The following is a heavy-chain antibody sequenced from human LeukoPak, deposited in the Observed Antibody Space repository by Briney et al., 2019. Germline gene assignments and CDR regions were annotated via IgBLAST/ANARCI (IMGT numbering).Heavy chain of an antibody. CDR3: TNYDSSGYPFDY. D-gene: IGHD3-22*01. CDR2: ISGSGGST. CDR1: GFTFSSYA. J-gene: IGHJ4*02. V-gene: IGHV3-23*01. Sequence: PGGSLRLSCAASGFTFSSYAMSWVRQAPGKGLEWVSAISGSGGSTYYADSVKGRFTISRDNSKNTLYLQMNSLRAEDTAVYYCTNYDSSGYPFDYWGQGTLVTVSS.